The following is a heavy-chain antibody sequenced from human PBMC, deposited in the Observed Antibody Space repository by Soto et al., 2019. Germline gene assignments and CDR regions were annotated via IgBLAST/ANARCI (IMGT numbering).Heavy chain of an antibody. CDR3: DRFLPEFVGESEDFDS. CDR2: IYHSGYT. V-gene: IGHV4-4*02. Sequence: QVQLQESGPGLVKPSGTLSLTCTVSGGSISNNNWWSWVRQIPEKGLEWIGRIYHSGYTNYNPSLKTRVSKSVDTSKNQFSLKMNSATAAGTVVNYCDRFLPEFVGESEDFDSWSHGTLVTVTP. J-gene: IGHJ4*01. CDR1: GGSISNNNW. D-gene: IGHD3-3*01.